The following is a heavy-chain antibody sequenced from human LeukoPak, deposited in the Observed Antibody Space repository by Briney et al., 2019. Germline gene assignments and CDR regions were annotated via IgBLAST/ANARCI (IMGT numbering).Heavy chain of an antibody. Sequence: GASVKVSCKASGYTFTSYGISWVRQAPGQGLEWMGWISAYNGNTNYAQKLQGRVTMTTDTSTSTAYMELRSLRSDDTAVYYCARAKPHCSSTSCPLGRWFDPWGQGTLVTVSS. CDR2: ISAYNGNT. D-gene: IGHD2-2*01. J-gene: IGHJ5*02. CDR3: ARAKPHCSSTSCPLGRWFDP. V-gene: IGHV1-18*01. CDR1: GYTFTSYG.